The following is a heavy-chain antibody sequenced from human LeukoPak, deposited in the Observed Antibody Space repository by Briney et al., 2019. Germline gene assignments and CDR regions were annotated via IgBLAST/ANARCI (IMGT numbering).Heavy chain of an antibody. D-gene: IGHD4-17*01. CDR2: IYSGGST. V-gene: IGHV3-66*01. Sequence: GGSLRLSCAASGFTLSSNYMSWVRQALGKGLERVSVIYSGGSTYYSDSVKGRFTISRDNSKNTMYLQMNTLRAEDTAVYYCARDCAYGDYRFTDYWGQGTLVTVSS. CDR1: GFTLSSNY. CDR3: ARDCAYGDYRFTDY. J-gene: IGHJ4*02.